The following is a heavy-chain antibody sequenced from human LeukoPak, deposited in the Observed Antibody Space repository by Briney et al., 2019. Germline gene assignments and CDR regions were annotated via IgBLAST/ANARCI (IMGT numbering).Heavy chain of an antibody. Sequence: SVKVSCKASGYTFTGYYMHWVRQAPGQGLEWMGRIIPILGIANYAQKFQGRVTITADKSTSTAYMELSSLRSEDTAVYYCARALAKRNIVVVPAARNYGMDVWGQGTTVTVSS. CDR1: GYTFTGYY. CDR3: ARALAKRNIVVVPAARNYGMDV. V-gene: IGHV1-69*04. D-gene: IGHD2-2*01. CDR2: IIPILGIA. J-gene: IGHJ6*02.